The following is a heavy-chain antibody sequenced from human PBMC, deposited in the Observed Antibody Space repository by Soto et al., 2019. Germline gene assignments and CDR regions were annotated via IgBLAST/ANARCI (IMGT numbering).Heavy chain of an antibody. CDR1: GFTFSSYA. CDR2: ISGTGGST. CDR3: ANHIEKWPPFDY. V-gene: IGHV3-23*01. Sequence: GGSLRLSCAASGFTFSSYAMSWVRQAPGKGLEWVSAISGTGGSTYYADSVKGRFTISRDNSKNTLYLQMNSLRAEDTAVYYCANHIEKWPPFDYWGQGTLVTVSS. D-gene: IGHD5-12*01. J-gene: IGHJ4*02.